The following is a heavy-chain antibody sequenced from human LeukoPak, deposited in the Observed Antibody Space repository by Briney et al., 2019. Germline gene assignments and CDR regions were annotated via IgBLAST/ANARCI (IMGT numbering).Heavy chain of an antibody. CDR1: GFTFSSYA. J-gene: IGHJ3*02. V-gene: IGHV3-48*01. CDR3: ARTGAFDI. CDR2: ISSSSTTI. Sequence: GGSLRLSCAASGFTFSSYAMNWVRQAPGKGLEWVSYISSSSTTIHYADSVRGRFTISRDNARSSLFLQMNSLRVEDTAVYYCARTGAFDIWGRGTMVIVSS.